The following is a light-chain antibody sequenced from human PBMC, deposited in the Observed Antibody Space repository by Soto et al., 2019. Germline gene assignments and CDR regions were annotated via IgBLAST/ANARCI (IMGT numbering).Light chain of an antibody. Sequence: DIQMTQSPSTLSASEGDRVTITCRASQSINNWLAWYQQKPGKAPKLLISKASNLKSGVPSRFSGTGSGTEFTLTISSLQPEDFASYYCQQYDSYPFTFGGGTKVEI. J-gene: IGKJ4*01. V-gene: IGKV1-5*03. CDR2: KAS. CDR1: QSINNW. CDR3: QQYDSYPFT.